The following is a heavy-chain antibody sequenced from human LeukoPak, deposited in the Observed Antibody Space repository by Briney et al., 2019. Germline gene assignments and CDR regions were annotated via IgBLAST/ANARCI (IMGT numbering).Heavy chain of an antibody. CDR2: IYYSGST. Sequence: SETLSLTCTVSGGSISSSSYYWGWIRQPPGKGLEWIGSIYYSGSTYYNPSLKSRVTISVDTSKNQFSLKLSSVTAADTAVYYCARGITGTTFLSLGFYDAFDIWGQGTMVTVSS. CDR1: GGSISSSSYY. D-gene: IGHD1-20*01. J-gene: IGHJ3*02. CDR3: ARGITGTTFLSLGFYDAFDI. V-gene: IGHV4-39*07.